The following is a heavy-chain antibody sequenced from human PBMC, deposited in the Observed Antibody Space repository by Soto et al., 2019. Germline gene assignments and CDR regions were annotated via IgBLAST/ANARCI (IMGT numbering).Heavy chain of an antibody. V-gene: IGHV1-69*04. CDR2: IIPILGIA. Sequence: SVKVSCKASGGTFSSYTISWVRQAPGQGLEWMGRIIPILGIANYAQKFQGRVTITADKSTSTAYMELSSLRSEDTAVYYCARDRYDFWSGTKLDYWGQGTLVTVSS. D-gene: IGHD3-3*01. CDR3: ARDRYDFWSGTKLDY. CDR1: GGTFSSYT. J-gene: IGHJ4*02.